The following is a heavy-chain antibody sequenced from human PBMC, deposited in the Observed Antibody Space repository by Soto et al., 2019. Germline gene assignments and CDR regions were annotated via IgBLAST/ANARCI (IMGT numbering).Heavy chain of an antibody. D-gene: IGHD2-15*01. CDR3: SRGRYCIGGSCYPIPTGWYFDL. V-gene: IGHV3-21*01. CDR2: INSSSSYI. CDR1: GFTFSSYS. J-gene: IGHJ2*01. Sequence: EVQLVESGGGLVKPGGSLRLSCAASGFTFSSYSMNWVRQAPGKGLEWVSSINSSSSYIYYADSVKGRFTISRDNAKNSLYLHMNSLRAEDTAVYYFSRGRYCIGGSCYPIPTGWYFDLWGRGTLVTVSS.